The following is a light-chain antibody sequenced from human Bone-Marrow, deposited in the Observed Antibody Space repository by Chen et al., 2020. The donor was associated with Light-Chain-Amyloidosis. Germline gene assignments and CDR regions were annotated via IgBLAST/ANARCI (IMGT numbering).Light chain of an antibody. J-gene: IGLJ3*02. CDR1: NIGSTS. CDR3: QVWDRSSDRPV. Sequence: SYVLTQPSSVSVAPGQTATIACGGNNIGSTSVHWYQQTPGQGPLLVVYDDSDRPSGIPERLAGSNSGNTATLTSSRVEAGDEADYYCQVWDRSSDRPVFGGGTKLTVL. V-gene: IGLV3-21*02. CDR2: DDS.